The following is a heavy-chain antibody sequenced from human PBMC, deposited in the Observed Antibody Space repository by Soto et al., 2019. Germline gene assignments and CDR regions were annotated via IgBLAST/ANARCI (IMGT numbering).Heavy chain of an antibody. D-gene: IGHD6-6*01. V-gene: IGHV4-34*01. CDR1: CESFSDYY. Sequence: SETLSLTRAVYCESFSDYYRIWLRQPPGKGLEGIGDTYHSGSRKYIPSRRRRVTLSVDTSKSQFALKLSSVTAADTAVYYCARAAARQKYYYYDGMDVWGQGTTVT. CDR2: TYHSGSR. J-gene: IGHJ6*02. CDR3: ARAAARQKYYYYDGMDV.